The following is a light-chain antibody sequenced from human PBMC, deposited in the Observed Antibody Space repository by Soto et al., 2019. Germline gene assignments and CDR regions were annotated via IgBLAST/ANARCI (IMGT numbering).Light chain of an antibody. CDR3: CSYAGSSTSVV. V-gene: IGLV2-23*01. CDR1: SRDVGSYNL. J-gene: IGLJ2*01. CDR2: EGS. Sequence: QSALTQPASVSGSPGQSNTISCTGTSRDVGSYNLVSWYQQHPGKTPKLMIYEGSKRPSGVSNRSSGSKSGNTASLTISGLQAEDEADYYCCSYAGSSTSVVFGGGTKGTVL.